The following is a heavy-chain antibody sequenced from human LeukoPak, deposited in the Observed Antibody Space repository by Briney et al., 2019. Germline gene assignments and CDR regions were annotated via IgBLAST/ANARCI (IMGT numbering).Heavy chain of an antibody. J-gene: IGHJ4*02. CDR1: GFTFSSYW. V-gene: IGHV3-74*01. Sequence: GGSLRLSCAASGFTFSSYWMNWVRQAPGKGLVWVSRIASDGTSTTYADSVKGRFSISRDNAKNTLYLQMNSLRVEDTAVYYCARGLPATLLDYWGQGTLVTVSS. CDR3: ARGLPATLLDY. D-gene: IGHD2-2*01. CDR2: IASDGTST.